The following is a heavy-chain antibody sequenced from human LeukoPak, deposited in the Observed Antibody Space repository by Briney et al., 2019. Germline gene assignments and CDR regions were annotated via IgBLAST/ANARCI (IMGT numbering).Heavy chain of an antibody. CDR1: GGSISSYY. V-gene: IGHV4-59*01. Sequence: SETLSLTCTVSGGSISSYYWSWIRQPPGKGLEWIGYIYYSGSTNYNPSLKSRVTISVDTSKNQFSLKLSSVTAADTAVYYCASDYYYGSGSFMVDYWGQGTLVTVSS. D-gene: IGHD3-10*01. J-gene: IGHJ4*02. CDR3: ASDYYYGSGSFMVDY. CDR2: IYYSGST.